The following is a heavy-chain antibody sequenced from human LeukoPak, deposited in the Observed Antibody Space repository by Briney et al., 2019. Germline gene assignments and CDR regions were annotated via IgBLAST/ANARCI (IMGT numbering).Heavy chain of an antibody. CDR3: ARDQGGSGPTTYDY. D-gene: IGHD6-19*01. CDR2: ISSDGSDT. V-gene: IGHV3-74*01. J-gene: IGHJ4*02. Sequence: GGSLRLSCAASGFTFSSYWMHWVRQAPGKGLVWVSRISSDGSDTRYADSAKGRFTISRDNAKNTLFLQMNSLRAEDTAVYYCARDQGGSGPTTYDYWGQGTLVTVSS. CDR1: GFTFSSYW.